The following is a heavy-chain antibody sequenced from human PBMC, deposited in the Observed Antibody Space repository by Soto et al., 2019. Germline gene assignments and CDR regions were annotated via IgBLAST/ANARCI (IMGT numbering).Heavy chain of an antibody. D-gene: IGHD6-13*01. CDR3: ATIGVSGYMAV. CDR2: ISHSGST. V-gene: IGHV4-31*03. Sequence: SETLSLTSSVSGADLNSGGFTWTWIRQNAGKGLEWLGYISHSGSTDYNPSLKRRLSISGDTSKNHFSLTLTSVTAADAAVYYCATIGVSGYMAVWGQGTTVTVSS. CDR1: GADLNSGGFT. J-gene: IGHJ6*02.